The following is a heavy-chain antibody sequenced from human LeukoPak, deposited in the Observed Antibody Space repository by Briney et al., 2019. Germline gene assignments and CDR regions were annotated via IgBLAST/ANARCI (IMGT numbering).Heavy chain of an antibody. CDR3: ARDLASNTGWEFDY. Sequence: PGGSLRLSCAASGFTFSSYGMHWVRQAPGKGLDWVSLIYGGGSTYYADSVKGRFTISRDSSKNTLYLQMNSLRAEDTAVYYCARDLASNTGWEFDYWGQGTLVTVSS. V-gene: IGHV3-53*01. CDR2: IYGGGST. D-gene: IGHD6-19*01. J-gene: IGHJ4*02. CDR1: GFTFSSYG.